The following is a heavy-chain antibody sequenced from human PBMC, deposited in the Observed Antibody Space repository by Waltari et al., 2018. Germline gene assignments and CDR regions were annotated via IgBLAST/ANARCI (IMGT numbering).Heavy chain of an antibody. J-gene: IGHJ4*02. D-gene: IGHD3-9*01. CDR2: IKQDGRGK. CDR1: GFTFSSYW. Sequence: EVQLVESGGGLVQPGGSLRLSCAASGFTFSSYWMSWVRQAPGKGLEWVANIKQDGRGKYYVDSVKGRFTISRDNAKNSLYLQMNSLRAEDTAVYYCARWGDEYYDILTGHDYWGQGTLVTVSS. V-gene: IGHV3-7*01. CDR3: ARWGDEYYDILTGHDY.